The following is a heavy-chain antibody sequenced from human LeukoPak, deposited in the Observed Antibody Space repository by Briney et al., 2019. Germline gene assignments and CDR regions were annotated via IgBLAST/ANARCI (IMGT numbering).Heavy chain of an antibody. J-gene: IGHJ4*02. D-gene: IGHD3-22*01. CDR2: ISYDGSNK. V-gene: IGHV3-30-3*01. Sequence: GGSLRLSCAASGFTFSSYAMHWVRQAPGKGPEWVAVISYDGSNKYYADSVKGRFTISRDNSKNTLYLQMNSLRAEDTAVYYCAKDTGYYYDSSGYFDYWGQGTLVTVSS. CDR3: AKDTGYYYDSSGYFDY. CDR1: GFTFSSYA.